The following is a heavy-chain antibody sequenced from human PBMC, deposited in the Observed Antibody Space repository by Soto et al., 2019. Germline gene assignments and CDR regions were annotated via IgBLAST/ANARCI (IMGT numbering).Heavy chain of an antibody. CDR2: IYYSGST. J-gene: IGHJ6*02. CDR3: ARVNIYCPNGVCPLDYYYYGMDV. D-gene: IGHD2-8*01. V-gene: IGHV4-31*03. Sequence: PSETLSLTCTVSGGSISSGDYYWSWIRQLPGKGLECIVYIYYSGSTYYNPSLKSRVTISVDTSKILFSLKLGSVTAADTAVYYCARVNIYCPNGVCPLDYYYYGMDVWCQGATVTVSS. CDR1: GGSISSGDYY.